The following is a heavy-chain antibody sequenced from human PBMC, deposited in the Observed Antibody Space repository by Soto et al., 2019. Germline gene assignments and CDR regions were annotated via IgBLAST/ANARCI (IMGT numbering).Heavy chain of an antibody. CDR3: ARVAYGDYADAFDI. CDR2: ISAYNGNT. J-gene: IGHJ3*02. Sequence: SVKVYCKASGYTFTSYGISWKRQAPGQGLEWMGWISAYNGNTNYAQKLQGRVTMTTDTSTSTAYMELRSLRSDDTAVYYCARVAYGDYADAFDIWGQGTMVTVSS. D-gene: IGHD4-17*01. V-gene: IGHV1-18*01. CDR1: GYTFTSYG.